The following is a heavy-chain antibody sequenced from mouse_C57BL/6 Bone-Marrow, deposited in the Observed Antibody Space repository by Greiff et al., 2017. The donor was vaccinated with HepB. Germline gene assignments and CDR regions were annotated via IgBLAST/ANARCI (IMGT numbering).Heavy chain of an antibody. Sequence: DVMLVESGGGLVQPGGSLSLSCAASGFTFTDYYMSWVRQPPGKALEWLGFIRNKANGYTTEYSASVKGRFTISRDNSQSILYLQMNALRAEDSATHYCARCGNYCDFDVWGTGTTLTVSS. CDR1: GFTFTDYY. V-gene: IGHV7-3*01. CDR2: IRNKANGYTT. CDR3: ARCGNYCDFDV. J-gene: IGHJ1*03. D-gene: IGHD1-1*01.